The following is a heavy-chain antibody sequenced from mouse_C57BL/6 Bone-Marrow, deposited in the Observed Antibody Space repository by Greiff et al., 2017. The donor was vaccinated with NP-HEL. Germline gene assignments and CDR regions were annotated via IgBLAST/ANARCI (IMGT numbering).Heavy chain of an antibody. CDR3: ARDDYYAMDY. CDR2: ISDGGGYT. V-gene: IGHV5-4*01. Sequence: EVQLVESGGGLVKPGGSLKLSCAASGFTFSSYAMSWVRQTPEKRLEWVATISDGGGYTYYPDNVKGRFTISRDNAKNNLYLQMSHLKSEDTAMYYCARDDYYAMDYWGQGTSVTVSS. J-gene: IGHJ4*01. CDR1: GFTFSSYA.